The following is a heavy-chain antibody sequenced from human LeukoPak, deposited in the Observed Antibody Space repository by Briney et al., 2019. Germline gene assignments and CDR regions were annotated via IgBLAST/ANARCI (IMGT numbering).Heavy chain of an antibody. D-gene: IGHD3-10*01. V-gene: IGHV1-18*01. Sequence: ASVKVSCKASGYTFTSYGISWVRQAPGQGLEWMGWISAYNGNTNYAQKLQGRVTMTTDTSTCTAYMELRSLRSDDTAVYYCARDALQLLWFGESCFDYWGQGTLVTVSS. CDR3: ARDALQLLWFGESCFDY. CDR1: GYTFTSYG. CDR2: ISAYNGNT. J-gene: IGHJ4*02.